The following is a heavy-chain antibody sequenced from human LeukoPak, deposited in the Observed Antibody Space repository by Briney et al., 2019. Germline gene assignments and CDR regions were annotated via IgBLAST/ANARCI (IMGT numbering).Heavy chain of an antibody. V-gene: IGHV1-18*01. D-gene: IGHD3-10*01. Sequence: ASVKVSCKASGYTFTSYGISWVRQAPGQGLEWMGWISAYNGNTNYAQKLQGRVTMTTDTSTSIAYMELRSLRSDDTAVYYCARRFGETHYYGMDVWGQGTTVTVSS. CDR1: GYTFTSYG. J-gene: IGHJ6*02. CDR3: ARRFGETHYYGMDV. CDR2: ISAYNGNT.